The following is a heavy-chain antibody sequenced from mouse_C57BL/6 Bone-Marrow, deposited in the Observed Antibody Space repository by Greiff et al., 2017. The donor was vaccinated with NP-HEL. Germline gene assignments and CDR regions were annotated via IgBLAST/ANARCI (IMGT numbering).Heavy chain of an antibody. CDR1: GYTFTDYN. Sequence: EVHLVESGPELVKPGASVKIPCKASGYTFTDYNMDWVKQSHGKSLEWIGDINPNNGGTIYNQKFKGKATLTVDKSSSTAYMELRSLTSEDTAVYYCARGGVDYAYWYFDVWGTGTTVTVSS. V-gene: IGHV1-18*01. CDR3: ARGGVDYAYWYFDV. CDR2: INPNNGGT. D-gene: IGHD2-4*01. J-gene: IGHJ1*03.